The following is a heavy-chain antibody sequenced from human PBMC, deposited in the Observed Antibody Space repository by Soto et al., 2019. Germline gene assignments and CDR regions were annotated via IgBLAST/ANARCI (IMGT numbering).Heavy chain of an antibody. Sequence: QAQLVESGGGVVQPGRSLRLSCAASGFTFSSYGMHWVRQAPGTGLEWVAVISYDGGIQHYADSVKGRFTISRDNSKNMVVLQMNSLRAEDTAVYYCVSDRGYGHASVPYSWGQGTLVSLSS. CDR3: VSDRGYGHASVPYS. J-gene: IGHJ4*02. V-gene: IGHV3-30*03. CDR1: GFTFSSYG. D-gene: IGHD5-18*01. CDR2: ISYDGGIQ.